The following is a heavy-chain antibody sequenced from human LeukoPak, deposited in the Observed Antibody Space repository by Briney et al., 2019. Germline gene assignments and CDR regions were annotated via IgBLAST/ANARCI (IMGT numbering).Heavy chain of an antibody. CDR2: VNSDGSST. V-gene: IGHV3-74*01. J-gene: IGHJ2*01. CDR1: GLTFRYYW. Sequence: GRSLRLSCAPSGLTFRYYWMHGVRQAPGGGVVWVSRVNSDGSSTTYADSVKGRFTNSRDNPKNTLYLQMNSLRAEDTAVYYCARGAMVRGVSRWYFDPWGRGTLVTVSS. D-gene: IGHD3-10*01. CDR3: ARGAMVRGVSRWYFDP.